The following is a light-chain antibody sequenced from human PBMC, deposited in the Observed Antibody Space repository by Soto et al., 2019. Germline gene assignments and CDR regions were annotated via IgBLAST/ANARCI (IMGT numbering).Light chain of an antibody. CDR1: SSDVGGYNY. CDR2: DVS. J-gene: IGLJ2*01. V-gene: IGLV2-14*01. Sequence: QSALTQPASVSGSPGQSITISCTVTSSDVGGYNYVSWYQQHPGKAPKLMICDVSNRPSGVSNRFSGSKSGNTASLTISGLQAEDEADYYCSSYTSNSTVVFGGGTKLTVL. CDR3: SSYTSNSTVV.